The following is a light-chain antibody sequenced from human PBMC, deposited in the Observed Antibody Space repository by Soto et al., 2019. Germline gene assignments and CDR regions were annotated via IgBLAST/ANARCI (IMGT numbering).Light chain of an antibody. CDR3: QQYNSYSYT. Sequence: DIQMTQSPSTLSASIGDRVTTTCRASQSISYWLAWYQQKPGKAPKLLIYDASILESGVPSTFSGSGSGTEFTLTISSLQPDDFATYYCQQYNSYSYTFGQGTKVEIK. J-gene: IGKJ2*01. CDR2: DAS. V-gene: IGKV1-5*01. CDR1: QSISYW.